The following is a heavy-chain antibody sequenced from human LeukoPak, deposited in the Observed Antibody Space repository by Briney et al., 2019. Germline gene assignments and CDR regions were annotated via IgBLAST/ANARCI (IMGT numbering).Heavy chain of an antibody. Sequence: SQTLSLTCAISGDSVSSNSSTWNWIRQSPSRGLEWLGRTYYRSKWYNDYAVSVKSRITINPDTSKNQLSLQLNSVTPEDTAVYYCARAPRISAAGTYYFDHRGQGTLVTVSS. CDR3: ARAPRISAAGTYYFDH. J-gene: IGHJ4*02. D-gene: IGHD6-13*01. V-gene: IGHV6-1*01. CDR1: GDSVSSNSST. CDR2: TYYRSKWYN.